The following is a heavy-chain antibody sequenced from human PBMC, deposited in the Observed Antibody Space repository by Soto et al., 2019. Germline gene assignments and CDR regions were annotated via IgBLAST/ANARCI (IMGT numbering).Heavy chain of an antibody. CDR3: ATSYDSSGYDY. D-gene: IGHD3-22*01. CDR1: GFTFSSYA. V-gene: IGHV3-23*01. CDR2: LSGSGIST. Sequence: LRLSCAASGFTFSSYAMSWVRQAPGKGLEWVSALSGSGISTYYADTVKGRFTISRDNSRNTLYLQMNSLRAEDTAVYYCATSYDSSGYDYWGQGTLVTVSS. J-gene: IGHJ4*02.